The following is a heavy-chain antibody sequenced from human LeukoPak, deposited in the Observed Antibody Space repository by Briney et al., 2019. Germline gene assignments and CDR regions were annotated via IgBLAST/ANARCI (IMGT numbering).Heavy chain of an antibody. D-gene: IGHD6-6*01. V-gene: IGHV1-2*02. CDR3: ARADRLDGGTYLIGP. CDR2: INPNSGGT. J-gene: IGHJ5*02. Sequence: GASVKVSCKTSGYTFIDYYLHWVRQAPGQGLEWMGWINPNSGGTSSAQKFQGRVTMTRDPSITTVYMEVSWLTSDDTAIYYCARADRLDGGTYLIGPWGQGTLVTVSS. CDR1: GYTFIDYY.